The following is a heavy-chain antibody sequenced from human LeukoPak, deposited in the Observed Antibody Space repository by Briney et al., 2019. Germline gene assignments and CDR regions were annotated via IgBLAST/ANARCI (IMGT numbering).Heavy chain of an antibody. Sequence: ASVKVSCKASGYTFTSYYMHWVRQAPGQGLKWMGIINPSGGSTSYAQKFQGRVTMTRDTSTSTVYMELSSLRSEDTAVYYCARDRDLEVVPAAIGAFDYWGQGTLVTVSS. CDR3: ARDRDLEVVPAAIGAFDY. D-gene: IGHD2-2*01. CDR2: INPSGGST. J-gene: IGHJ4*02. V-gene: IGHV1-46*01. CDR1: GYTFTSYY.